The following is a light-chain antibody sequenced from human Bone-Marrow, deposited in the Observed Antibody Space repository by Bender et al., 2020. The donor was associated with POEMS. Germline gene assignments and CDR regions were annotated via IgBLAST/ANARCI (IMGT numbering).Light chain of an antibody. J-gene: IGLJ2*01. V-gene: IGLV2-23*01. Sequence: QSALTQPASVSGSPGQSITMLCTGTSSDIGSYNFVFWYQQHPGKAPRLMIYEGSKRPSGVSNHFSGSKSGNTASLTISGLQAEDEADYYCCSYAGSSTVIFGGGTKLTVL. CDR2: EGS. CDR3: CSYAGSSTVI. CDR1: SSDIGSYNF.